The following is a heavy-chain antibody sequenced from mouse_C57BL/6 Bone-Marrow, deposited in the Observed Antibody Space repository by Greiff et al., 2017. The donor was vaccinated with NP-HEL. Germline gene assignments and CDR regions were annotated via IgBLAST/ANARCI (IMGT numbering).Heavy chain of an antibody. Sequence: EVKLLESEGGLVQPGSSMKLSCTASGFTFSDYYMAWVRQVPEKGLEWVANINYDGSSTYYLDSLKSRFIISRDNAKNILYLQMSSLKSEDTATYYCARDDGNYFDYWGKGTTLTVSS. D-gene: IGHD2-3*01. CDR2: INYDGSST. V-gene: IGHV5-16*01. CDR3: ARDDGNYFDY. CDR1: GFTFSDYY. J-gene: IGHJ2*01.